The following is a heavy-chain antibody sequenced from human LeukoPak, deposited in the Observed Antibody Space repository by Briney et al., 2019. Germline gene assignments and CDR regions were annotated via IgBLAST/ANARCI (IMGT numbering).Heavy chain of an antibody. V-gene: IGHV4-31*03. CDR3: ARYEPVRNFDY. Sequence: SETLSLTCTVSGGSISSGGYYWSWIRQHPGKGLEWIGYIYYSGSTYYNPSLKSRVTISVDTSKNQFSLKLSSVTAADTAVYYCARYEPVRNFDYWGQGTLVTVSS. CDR1: GGSISSGGYY. CDR2: IYYSGST. J-gene: IGHJ4*02. D-gene: IGHD4-11*01.